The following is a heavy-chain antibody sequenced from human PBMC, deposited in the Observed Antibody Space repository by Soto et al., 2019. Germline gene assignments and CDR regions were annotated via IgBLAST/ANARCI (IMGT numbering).Heavy chain of an antibody. J-gene: IGHJ4*02. CDR3: ARPPGYISNWRYFDL. V-gene: IGHV1-2*02. CDR2: ISPKSGGT. D-gene: IGHD1-20*01. Sequence: ASVTGSCNAAGYGFINDYMHWVRQPPGQGFEWMGRISPKSGGTNYAQKVQGRVSMTWDKAIKTPYMEMSSLMADDTAVYYCARPPGYISNWRYFDLWGQGTLVTVSS. CDR1: GYGFINDY.